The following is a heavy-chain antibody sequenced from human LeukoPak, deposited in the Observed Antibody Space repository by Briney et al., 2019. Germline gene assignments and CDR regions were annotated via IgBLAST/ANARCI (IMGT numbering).Heavy chain of an antibody. CDR1: GFTFGDYA. Sequence: PGRSLRLSCTASGFTFGDYAMSWFRQAPGKGLEWGGFIRSKAYGGTTEYAASVKGRFTISRDDSKTIAYLQMNSLKTEDTAVYYCTRDNCSGGSCSFDYWGQGTLVTVSS. CDR2: IRSKAYGGTT. CDR3: TRDNCSGGSCSFDY. V-gene: IGHV3-49*03. D-gene: IGHD2-15*01. J-gene: IGHJ4*02.